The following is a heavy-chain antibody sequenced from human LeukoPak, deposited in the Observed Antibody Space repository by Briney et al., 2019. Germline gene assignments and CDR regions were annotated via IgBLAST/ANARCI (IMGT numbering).Heavy chain of an antibody. J-gene: IGHJ4*02. D-gene: IGHD1-1*01. V-gene: IGHV1-69*06. CDR2: IIPIFGTA. Sequence: ASVKVSCKASGGTFSSYAISWVRQAPGQGLEWMGGIIPIFGTANYAQKFQGRVTITADKSTSTAYMELSNLRSEDTAVYYCARGLGNDGIFDYWGQGTLVTDSS. CDR1: GGTFSSYA. CDR3: ARGLGNDGIFDY.